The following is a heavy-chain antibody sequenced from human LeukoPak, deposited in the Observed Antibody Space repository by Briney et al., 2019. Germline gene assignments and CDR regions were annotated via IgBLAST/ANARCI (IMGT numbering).Heavy chain of an antibody. CDR2: IYHSGSA. V-gene: IGHV4-4*02. J-gene: IGHJ6*03. D-gene: IGHD3-10*01. CDR1: GGSISSNNW. CDR3: ARGAAFGGPNYYYYMDV. Sequence: SETLSLTCGVSGGSISSNNWWSWVRQPPGQGLEWIGEIYHSGSANYNPSLKSRVTISVDKSKNQLSLKLISVTAADTAVYYCARGAAFGGPNYYYYMDVWGKGTTVTISS.